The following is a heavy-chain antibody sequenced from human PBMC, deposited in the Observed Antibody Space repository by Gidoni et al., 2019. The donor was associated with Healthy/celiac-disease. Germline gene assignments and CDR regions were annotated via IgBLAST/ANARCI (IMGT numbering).Heavy chain of an antibody. J-gene: IGHJ4*02. Sequence: EVQLLESGGGLVQPGGSLRLSCAASGFTFSSYAMRWVRQAPGKGLELVSAISGSGGSTYYADSVKGRFTIFRDNSKHTLYLQMNSLRAEDTAVYYCAKDMITFGGVIVDWGQGTLVTVSS. D-gene: IGHD3-16*02. V-gene: IGHV3-23*01. CDR2: ISGSGGST. CDR1: GFTFSSYA. CDR3: AKDMITFGGVIVD.